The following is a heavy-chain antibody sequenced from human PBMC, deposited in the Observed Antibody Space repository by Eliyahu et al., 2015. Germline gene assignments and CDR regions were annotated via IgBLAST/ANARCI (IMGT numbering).Heavy chain of an antibody. CDR2: ISGSGSTT. CDR3: AKGLGQWLDTWGVYFDY. CDR1: GFTFISYA. J-gene: IGHJ4*02. V-gene: IGHV3-23*04. D-gene: IGHD6-19*01. Sequence: EVQLVESGGGLIQPGESLRLSCAASGFTFISYAMSWVRQAPGKGLEWVSSISGSGSTTYFADSVKGRFTISRDNSKNTLYLQMSSLRAEDTAVYYCAKGLGQWLDTWGVYFDYWGQGALVTVSS.